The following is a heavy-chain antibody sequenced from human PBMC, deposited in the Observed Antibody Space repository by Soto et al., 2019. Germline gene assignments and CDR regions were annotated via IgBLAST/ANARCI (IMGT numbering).Heavy chain of an antibody. V-gene: IGHV1-2*02. D-gene: IGHD2-15*01. CDR1: GYTFTGYY. J-gene: IGHJ4*02. CDR3: AKDLSLNGGHTDGYFDY. Sequence: ASVKVSCKASGYTFTGYYMHWVRQAPGQGLEWMGWINPNSGGTNYAQRFQGRVTMTRDTSISTAYMELSRLRSDDTAVYYCAKDLSLNGGHTDGYFDYWGQGTRVTVSS. CDR2: INPNSGGT.